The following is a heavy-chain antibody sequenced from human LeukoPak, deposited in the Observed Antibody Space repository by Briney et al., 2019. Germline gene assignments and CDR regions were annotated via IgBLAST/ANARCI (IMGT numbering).Heavy chain of an antibody. D-gene: IGHD3-3*01. CDR3: ARGLVKPWVTIFGVVTHRGIVWFDP. CDR2: MNPNSGNT. Sequence: ASVKVSCKASGYTFTSYDINWVRQATGQGLEWMGWMNPNSGNTGYAQKFQGRVTMTRNTSISTAYMELSSVRSEDTAVYYCARGLVKPWVTIFGVVTHRGIVWFDPWGQGTLVTVSS. V-gene: IGHV1-8*01. J-gene: IGHJ5*02. CDR1: GYTFTSYD.